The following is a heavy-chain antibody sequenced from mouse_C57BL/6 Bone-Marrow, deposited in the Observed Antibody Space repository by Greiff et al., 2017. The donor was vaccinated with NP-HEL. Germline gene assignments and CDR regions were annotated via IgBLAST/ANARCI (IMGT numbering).Heavy chain of an antibody. CDR2: IWWDDDK. CDR3: ARIVSYYGSSHPAWFAY. CDR1: GFSLSTFGMG. V-gene: IGHV8-8*01. J-gene: IGHJ3*01. D-gene: IGHD1-1*01. Sequence: QVTLKESGPGILQPSQTLSLTCSFSGFSLSTFGMGVGWIRQPSGKGLEWLAHIWWDDDKYYNPALKSRLTISKDTSKNQVFLKIANVDTADTATYYCARIVSYYGSSHPAWFAYWGQGTLVTVSA.